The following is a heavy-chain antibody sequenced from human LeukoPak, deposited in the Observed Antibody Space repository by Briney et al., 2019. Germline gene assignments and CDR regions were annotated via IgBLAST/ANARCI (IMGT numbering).Heavy chain of an antibody. CDR2: INPNSGGT. J-gene: IGHJ4*02. Sequence: ASVKVSCKASGYTFTSYYMHWVRQAPGQGLEWMGWINPNSGGTNYAQKFQGRVTMTRDTSISTAYMELSRLRSDDTAVYYCARDTGIAVAGDDYWGQGTLVTVSS. CDR3: ARDTGIAVAGDDY. D-gene: IGHD6-19*01. V-gene: IGHV1-2*02. CDR1: GYTFTSYY.